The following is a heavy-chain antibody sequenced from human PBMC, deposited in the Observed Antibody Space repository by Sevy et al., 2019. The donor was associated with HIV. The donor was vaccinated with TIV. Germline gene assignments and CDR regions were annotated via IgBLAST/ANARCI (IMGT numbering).Heavy chain of an antibody. CDR2: FYHTGTT. J-gene: IGHJ4*01. Sequence: SENLSLTCAVSDYTVTSGYHWGWIRQPPGKGLQWIGTFYHTGTTYYNPSLKSRVTIAIDTSKNQFSLKLNSVTAADTAVYYCDYTLAGYKVDYWGHGTSVTVSS. V-gene: IGHV4-38-2*01. D-gene: IGHD2-2*02. CDR1: DYTVTSGYH. CDR3: DYTLAGYKVDY.